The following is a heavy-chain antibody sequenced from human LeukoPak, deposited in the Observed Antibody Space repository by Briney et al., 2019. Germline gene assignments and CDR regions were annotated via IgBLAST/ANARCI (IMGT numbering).Heavy chain of an antibody. CDR3: ARDRSADIVVVPAAKGSYYYYMDV. CDR1: GYTFTGYY. J-gene: IGHJ6*03. CDR2: INPNSGGT. D-gene: IGHD2-2*01. V-gene: IGHV1-2*02. Sequence: ASVKVSCKASGYTFTGYYMHWVRQAPGQGLEWMGWINPNSGGTNYAQKFQGRVTMTRDTSISTAYMELSRLGSDDTAVYYCARDRSADIVVVPAAKGSYYYYMDVWGKGTTVTVSS.